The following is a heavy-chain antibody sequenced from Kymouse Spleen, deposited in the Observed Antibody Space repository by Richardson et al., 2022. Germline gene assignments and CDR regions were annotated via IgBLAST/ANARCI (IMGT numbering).Heavy chain of an antibody. CDR3: ARALYGGKLLDAFDI. J-gene: IGHJ3*02. D-gene: IGHD4-23*01. CDR1: GFTFSSYG. V-gene: IGHV3-33*01. Sequence: QVQLVESGGGVVQPGRSLRLSCAASGFTFSSYGMHWVRQAPGKGLEWVAVIWYDGSNKYYADSVKGRFTISRDNSKNTLYLQMNSLRAEDTAVYYCARALYGGKLLDAFDIWGQGTMVTVSS. CDR2: IWYDGSNK.